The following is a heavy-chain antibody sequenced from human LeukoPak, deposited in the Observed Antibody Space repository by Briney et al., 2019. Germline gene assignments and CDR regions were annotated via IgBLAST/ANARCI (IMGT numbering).Heavy chain of an antibody. D-gene: IGHD3-9*01. CDR2: ISGSGGST. CDR3: AKWYYDILTGYLPLFDY. J-gene: IGHJ4*02. Sequence: PGGSLRLSCAASGFTFSSYAMSWVRQAPGKGLEWVSAISGSGGSTYYADSVKGRFTISRDNSKNTLYLQMNSLRAEDTAVHYCAKWYYDILTGYLPLFDYWGQGTLVTVSS. V-gene: IGHV3-23*01. CDR1: GFTFSSYA.